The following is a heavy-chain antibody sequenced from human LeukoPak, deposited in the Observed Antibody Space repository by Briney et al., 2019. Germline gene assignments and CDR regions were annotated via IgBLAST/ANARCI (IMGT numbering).Heavy chain of an antibody. J-gene: IGHJ4*02. CDR3: ARAYSSKEIGS. Sequence: GGSLRLSCAASGFSFRSFAMHWVRQAPGKGLDWVAIIWYDGTNKYYADSVKGRFTISRDNSKNTLFLQMSSLRVEDTAVYYCARAYSSKEIGSWGQGTLVTVSS. V-gene: IGHV3-33*01. CDR1: GFSFRSFA. CDR2: IWYDGTNK. D-gene: IGHD6-13*01.